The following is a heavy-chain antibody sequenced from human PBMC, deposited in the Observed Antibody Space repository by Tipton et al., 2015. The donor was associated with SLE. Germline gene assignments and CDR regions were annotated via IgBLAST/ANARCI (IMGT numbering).Heavy chain of an antibody. D-gene: IGHD4-23*01. J-gene: IGHJ5*02. CDR3: ARGGTGDGRNPFDP. Sequence: TLSLTCSVSGDSLSSNNYYWGWIRQSPAQGLEWIGTIHYAGGTYYNPSLRSRLTISVDTSENHFSLNLNSVTAADTAVYYCARGGTGDGRNPFDPWGQGTLVTVSS. V-gene: IGHV4-39*07. CDR1: GDSLSSNNYY. CDR2: IHYAGGT.